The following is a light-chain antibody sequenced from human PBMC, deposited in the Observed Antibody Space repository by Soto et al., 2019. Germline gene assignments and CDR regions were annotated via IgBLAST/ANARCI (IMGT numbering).Light chain of an antibody. Sequence: QSVLTQPPSVSAAPGQKVTISCSGSNSNIGSNYVSWYQQLPGTAPKLLIYDDYNRPSGIPDRFSGSKSGTSATLVITGLQTGDEADYYCGTWHSTLRVGQIGGGTQLTVL. J-gene: IGLJ2*01. CDR1: NSNIGSNY. V-gene: IGLV1-51*01. CDR2: DDY. CDR3: GTWHSTLRVGQ.